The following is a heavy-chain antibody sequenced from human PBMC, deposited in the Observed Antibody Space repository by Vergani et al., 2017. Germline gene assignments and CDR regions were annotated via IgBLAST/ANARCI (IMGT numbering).Heavy chain of an antibody. Sequence: EVQLVESGGGVVRPGGSPRLSCAASGFTFDDYGMSWFRQAPGKGLGWVSGINWNGGSTGYADSVTGRFTISRDNAQNSLYLQMNSLRAEYTALYYCARARLRYCSSTSCYMGDYWGQGTLVTVSS. CDR1: GFTFDDYG. V-gene: IGHV3-20*04. CDR2: INWNGGST. D-gene: IGHD2-2*02. CDR3: ARARLRYCSSTSCYMGDY. J-gene: IGHJ4*02.